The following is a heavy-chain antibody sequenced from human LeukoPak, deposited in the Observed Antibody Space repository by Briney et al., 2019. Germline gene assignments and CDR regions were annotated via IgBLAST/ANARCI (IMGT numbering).Heavy chain of an antibody. V-gene: IGHV3-21*01. J-gene: IGHJ4*02. CDR3: AKDRWLQGYFDY. CDR1: GFTFSSYE. CDR2: ISSRSSFI. D-gene: IGHD5-24*01. Sequence: GGSLRLSCAASGFTFSSYEMNWVRQAPGRGLEWVSSISSRSSFIYYAGSVKGRFTISRDNAKNSLYLQMNSLRAEDTAVYYCAKDRWLQGYFDYWGQGTLVTVSS.